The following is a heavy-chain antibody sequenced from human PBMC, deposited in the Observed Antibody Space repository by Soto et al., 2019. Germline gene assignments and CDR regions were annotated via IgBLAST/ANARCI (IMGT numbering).Heavy chain of an antibody. J-gene: IGHJ4*02. CDR3: VRQYYDFWTDYPDFDY. CDR1: GYTFTKYD. CDR2: ISPNSGRP. Sequence: RASVKVSCKASGYTFTKYDISWVRQAPGQGLEWLGLISPNSGRPSSAQKFEGRVTMTTDTSTTTAYLELRSLRSDDTAVYYCVRQYYDFWTDYPDFDYWGQGTLVTVSS. V-gene: IGHV1-18*04. D-gene: IGHD3-3*01.